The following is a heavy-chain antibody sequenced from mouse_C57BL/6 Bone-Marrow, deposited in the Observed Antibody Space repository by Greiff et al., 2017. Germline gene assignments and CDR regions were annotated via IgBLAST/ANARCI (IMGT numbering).Heavy chain of an antibody. CDR2: IYPRSGNT. J-gene: IGHJ4*01. Sequence: VQLQESGAELARPGASVKLSCKASGYTFTSYGISWVKQRTGQGLEWIGEIYPRSGNTYYNEKFKGKATLTADKSSSTAYMELRSLTSEDSAVYFCARGGYGSSYAMDYWGQGTSVTVSS. CDR1: GYTFTSYG. V-gene: IGHV1-81*01. D-gene: IGHD1-1*01. CDR3: ARGGYGSSYAMDY.